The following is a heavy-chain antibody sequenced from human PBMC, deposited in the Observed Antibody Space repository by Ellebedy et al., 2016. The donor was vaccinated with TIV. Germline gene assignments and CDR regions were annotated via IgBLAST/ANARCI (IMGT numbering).Heavy chain of an antibody. D-gene: IGHD4-23*01. V-gene: IGHV3-48*04. CDR1: GFTFSSYS. J-gene: IGHJ6*03. CDR3: AREAIGGKEYWYYYYMDV. CDR2: ISSSSSTI. Sequence: GESLKISCAASGFTFSSYSMNWVRQAPGKGLEWVSYISSSSSTIYYADSVKGRFTISRDNAKNSLYLQMNSLRAEDTAVYYCAREAIGGKEYWYYYYMDVWGKGTTVTVSS.